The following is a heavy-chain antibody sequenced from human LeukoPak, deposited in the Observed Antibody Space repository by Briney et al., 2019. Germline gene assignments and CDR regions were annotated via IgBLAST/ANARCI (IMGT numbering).Heavy chain of an antibody. CDR1: GFTFSSYT. CDR2: ISSSSSYI. V-gene: IGHV3-21*01. J-gene: IGHJ4*02. D-gene: IGHD5-12*01. Sequence: GGSLRLSCAASGFTFSSYTMNWVRQAPGKGLEWVSSISSSSSYIYYADSVKGRFTISRDNAKNSLYLQMNSLRAEDTAVYYCARYGGYDSTYFDYWGQGTLVTVSS. CDR3: ARYGGYDSTYFDY.